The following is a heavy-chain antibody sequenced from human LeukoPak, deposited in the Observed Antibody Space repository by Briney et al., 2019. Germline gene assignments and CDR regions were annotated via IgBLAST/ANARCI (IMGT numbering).Heavy chain of an antibody. CDR2: IYISGST. Sequence: RASQTLSLTCTVSGGSISTGSYYWSWIRQPAGKGMEWIVRIYISGSTNYNPSLKSRVTISISTSKNQFSLKLSSATAADTAVYYCARSPWDTALDYWGQGTLVTVSS. D-gene: IGHD5-18*01. J-gene: IGHJ4*02. CDR3: ARSPWDTALDY. CDR1: GGSISTGSYY. V-gene: IGHV4-61*02.